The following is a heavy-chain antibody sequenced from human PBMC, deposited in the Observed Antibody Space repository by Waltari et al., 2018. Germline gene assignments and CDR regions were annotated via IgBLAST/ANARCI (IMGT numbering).Heavy chain of an antibody. V-gene: IGHV1-2*02. CDR3: AREYCGGECRLFDH. CDR1: RGALTEHY. Sequence: VQSGAEVMKPGASVQVSCRVSRGALTEHYIHWVRQAPGQGLEWMGWINPNGGATNYAQRFQGRITLTWDTSISTAYMEFRSLTSADTAVYFCAREYCGGECRLFDHWGPGTLVTVSS. J-gene: IGHJ4*02. CDR2: INPNGGAT. D-gene: IGHD2-21*01.